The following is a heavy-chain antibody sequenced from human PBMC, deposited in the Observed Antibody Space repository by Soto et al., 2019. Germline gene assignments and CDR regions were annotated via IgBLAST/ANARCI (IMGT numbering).Heavy chain of an antibody. CDR3: AKDSGGGYYDSSGYDAFDI. CDR2: ISYDGSNK. J-gene: IGHJ3*02. Sequence: QVQLVESGGGVVQPGRSLRLSCAASGFTFSSYGMHWVRQAPGKGLEWVAVISYDGSNKYYADSVKGRFTISRDNSKNTLYLQMNSLRAEDTAVYYCAKDSGGGYYDSSGYDAFDIWGQGTMVTVSS. V-gene: IGHV3-30*18. D-gene: IGHD3-22*01. CDR1: GFTFSSYG.